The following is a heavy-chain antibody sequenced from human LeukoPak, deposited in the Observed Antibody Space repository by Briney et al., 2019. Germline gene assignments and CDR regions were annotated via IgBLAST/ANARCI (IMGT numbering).Heavy chain of an antibody. Sequence: GGSLRLSCAASGFTFSSYAMSWVRQTPGKGLEWVSTIPDGSSNTYYADSVKGRFTISRDNSKNTLFLQMSSLRAEDTAVYYCARAYSSSWYDFWGQGTLVTVSS. CDR2: IPDGSSNT. CDR3: ARAYSSSWYDF. V-gene: IGHV3-23*01. D-gene: IGHD6-13*01. J-gene: IGHJ5*01. CDR1: GFTFSSYA.